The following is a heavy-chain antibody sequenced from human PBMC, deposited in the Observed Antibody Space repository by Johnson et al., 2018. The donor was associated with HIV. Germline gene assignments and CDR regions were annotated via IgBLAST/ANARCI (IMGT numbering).Heavy chain of an antibody. V-gene: IGHV3-30-3*02. Sequence: QVQLVESGGGVVQPGRALRLSCAASGFTFSSYAMHWVRQAPGKGLEWVAVISYDGSNKYYADSVKGRCTISRDNTKNTLYLQMNSLRAEDTAVYYCAKILSKWSVDDDAFDVWGQGTMVTVSS. CDR1: GFTFSSYA. CDR3: AKILSKWSVDDDAFDV. J-gene: IGHJ3*01. D-gene: IGHD2-15*01. CDR2: ISYDGSNK.